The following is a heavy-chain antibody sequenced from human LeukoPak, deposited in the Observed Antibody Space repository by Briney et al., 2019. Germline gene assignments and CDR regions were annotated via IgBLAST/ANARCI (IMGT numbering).Heavy chain of an antibody. J-gene: IGHJ6*03. CDR1: GGSFSGYY. V-gene: IGHV4-34*01. D-gene: IGHD3-10*01. CDR2: INHSGST. Sequence: SETLSLTCAVYGGSFSGYYRSWIRQPPGKGLEWIGEINHSGSTNYNPSLKSRVTISVDTSKNQFSLKLSSVTAADTAVYYCARSYGSGSGSRYYYMDVWGKGTTVTVSS. CDR3: ARSYGSGSGSRYYYMDV.